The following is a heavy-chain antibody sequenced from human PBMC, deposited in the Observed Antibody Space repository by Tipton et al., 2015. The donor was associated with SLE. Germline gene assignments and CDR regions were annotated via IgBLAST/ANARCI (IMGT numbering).Heavy chain of an antibody. CDR1: GGSFSGYY. J-gene: IGHJ4*02. Sequence: GLVKPSETLSLTCAVYGGSFSGYYWSWIRQLPGKGLEWIGYIYYSGNTYYNPSLKSRLTMSLDTSQNQFSLKLSPVTAADTAVYYCARSIIVVPAFDFWGQGTLVTVSS. V-gene: IGHV4-31*11. CDR2: IYYSGNT. D-gene: IGHD2-2*01. CDR3: ARSIIVVPAFDF.